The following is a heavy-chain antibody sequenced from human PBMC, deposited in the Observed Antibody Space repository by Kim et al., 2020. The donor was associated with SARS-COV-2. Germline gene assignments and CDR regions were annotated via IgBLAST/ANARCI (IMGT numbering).Heavy chain of an antibody. V-gene: IGHV5-51*01. D-gene: IGHD6-13*01. CDR1: GYSFTSYW. CDR2: IYPGDSDT. CDR3: ASLKTSYSSSWSDAEYFQH. Sequence: GESLKISCKGSGYSFTSYWIGWVRQMPGKGLEWMGIIYPGDSDTRYSPSFQGQVTISADKSISTAYLQWSSLKASDTAMYYCASLKTSYSSSWSDAEYFQHWGQGTLVTVSS. J-gene: IGHJ1*01.